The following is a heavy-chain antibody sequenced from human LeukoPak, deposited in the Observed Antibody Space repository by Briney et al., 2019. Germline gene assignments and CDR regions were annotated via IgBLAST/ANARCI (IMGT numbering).Heavy chain of an antibody. V-gene: IGHV3-53*01. D-gene: IGHD6-13*01. CDR2: IHSGGST. CDR3: AADERSAAGS. CDR1: GFTVSSNY. J-gene: IGHJ5*02. Sequence: GGSLRLSCAASGFTVSSNYMSWVRQAPGKGLEWVSVIHSGGSTYYADSVKGRFTISRDNSKNTLYLQMNSLRAEDTAVYYCAADERSAAGSWGQGTLVTVSS.